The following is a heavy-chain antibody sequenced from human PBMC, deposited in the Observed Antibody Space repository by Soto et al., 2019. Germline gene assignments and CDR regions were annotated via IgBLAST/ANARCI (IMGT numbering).Heavy chain of an antibody. CDR1: GFTLRTYT. Sequence: EVQLVESGGGLVKPGGSLRLSCAASGFTLRTYTMNWVRQAPGKGLEWVSSISISSSDRYYADSVRGRFTISRDNAKNALYLQMNCLRADDTAVYFCVRGMNPLFGGQGTLVTVSS. CDR3: VRGMNPLF. V-gene: IGHV3-21*06. J-gene: IGHJ4*01. CDR2: ISISSSDR.